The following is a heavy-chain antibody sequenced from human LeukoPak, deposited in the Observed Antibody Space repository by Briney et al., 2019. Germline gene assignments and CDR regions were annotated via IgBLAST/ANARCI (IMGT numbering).Heavy chain of an antibody. J-gene: IGHJ4*02. D-gene: IGHD5-18*01. CDR2: ISATSNYI. CDR1: GFTFSSYS. Sequence: GRSLRLSCAASGFTFSSYSMNWVRQAPGKGLEWVSSISATSNYIYYADSVKGRFTISRDNAKNSLYLQMNSLRAEDTAVYYCARDTSGYTFDDWGQGTLVTVSS. CDR3: ARDTSGYTFDD. V-gene: IGHV3-21*01.